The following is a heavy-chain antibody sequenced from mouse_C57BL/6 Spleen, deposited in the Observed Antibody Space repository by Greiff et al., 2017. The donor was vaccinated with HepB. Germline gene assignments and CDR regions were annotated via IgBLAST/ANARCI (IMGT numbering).Heavy chain of an antibody. Sequence: EVKLQESGPGLVKPSQSLSLTCSVTGYSITSGYSWNWIRQFPGNNLEWMGYISYDGSNNYNPSLKNRISITRDTSKNQFFLKLNSVTTEDTATYYCAREGYGSSRFAYWGQGTLVTVSA. CDR1: GYSITSGYS. V-gene: IGHV3-6*01. D-gene: IGHD1-1*01. CDR3: AREGYGSSRFAY. CDR2: ISYDGSN. J-gene: IGHJ3*01.